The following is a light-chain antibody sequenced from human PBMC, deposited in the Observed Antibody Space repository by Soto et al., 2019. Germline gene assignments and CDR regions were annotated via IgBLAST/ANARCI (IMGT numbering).Light chain of an antibody. V-gene: IGLV1-40*01. CDR2: GNT. Sequence: QSVLTQPPSVSGAPGQRVTISCTGSSSNIGAGYDVHWYHHLPGTAPKLLIYGNTNRPSGISDRFSASKSGSSASLAITGRKAEDEADYYCQSYDSRLRAWVFGGGTKLTVL. CDR1: SSNIGAGYD. J-gene: IGLJ3*02. CDR3: QSYDSRLRAWV.